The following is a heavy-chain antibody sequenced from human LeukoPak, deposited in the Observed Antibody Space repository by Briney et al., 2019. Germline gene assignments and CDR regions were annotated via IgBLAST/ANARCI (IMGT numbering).Heavy chain of an antibody. J-gene: IGHJ5*02. D-gene: IGHD3-3*01. Sequence: PSETLSLTCAVYGGSFSGYYWSWIRQPPGKGLEWIGEINHSGSTNYNPSLKSRVTISVDTSKNQFSLKLSFVTAADTAVYYCARTSGYYDFWSGYLPFSDWFDPWGQGTLVTVSS. CDR1: GGSFSGYY. CDR3: ARTSGYYDFWSGYLPFSDWFDP. V-gene: IGHV4-34*01. CDR2: INHSGST.